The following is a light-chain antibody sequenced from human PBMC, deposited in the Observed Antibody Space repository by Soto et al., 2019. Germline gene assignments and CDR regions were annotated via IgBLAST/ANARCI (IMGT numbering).Light chain of an antibody. CDR1: QNIFSS. J-gene: IGKJ5*01. V-gene: IGKV1-39*01. CDR2: AAS. Sequence: DIQMTQSPSSLSASLGYRFTITCRSGQNIFSSLNWYQQKPGKAPKLLIYAASSLQSGVPSRFSGSGSGTDFTLTITSLQPEDFATYYCQQSYNSPPITFGQGTRLEI. CDR3: QQSYNSPPIT.